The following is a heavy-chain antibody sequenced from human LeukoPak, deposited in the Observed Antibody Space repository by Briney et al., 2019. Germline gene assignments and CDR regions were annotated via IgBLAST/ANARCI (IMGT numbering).Heavy chain of an antibody. J-gene: IGHJ4*02. Sequence: SETLSLTCTVSGGSISSYYWSWIRQPPGKGLEWIGYIYYSGSTNYNPSPKSRVTISVDTSKNRFSLKLSSVTAADTAVYYCARIKWELPGGFDYWGQGTLVTVSS. D-gene: IGHD1-26*01. CDR3: ARIKWELPGGFDY. CDR1: GGSISSYY. V-gene: IGHV4-59*08. CDR2: IYYSGST.